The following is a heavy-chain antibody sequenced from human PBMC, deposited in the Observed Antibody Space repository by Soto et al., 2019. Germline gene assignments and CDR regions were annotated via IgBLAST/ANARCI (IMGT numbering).Heavy chain of an antibody. Sequence: EVQLVESGGGLVQPGGSLRLSCAASGFTFRSDSMNWVRQAPGKGLEWVSYISSSSSTIYYADSVKGRLTISRDNAKNSLYLQMNRVRAEDTAVYYCARAALYNWNDVSWCEPWGQGTLVTVSS. J-gene: IGHJ5*02. CDR3: ARAALYNWNDVSWCEP. CDR2: ISSSSSTI. V-gene: IGHV3-48*01. CDR1: GFTFRSDS. D-gene: IGHD1-1*01.